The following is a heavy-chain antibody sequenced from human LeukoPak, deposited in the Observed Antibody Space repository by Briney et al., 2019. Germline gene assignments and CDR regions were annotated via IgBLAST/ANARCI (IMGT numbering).Heavy chain of an antibody. J-gene: IGHJ6*03. Sequence: SGGPLRLSCAASGFTFSDYSMTGVPQAPGKGLEGFSSISRASSYISFAHSMKGRFTISRDNAKISLYLQMNDLRAEDTAVYYCARNEGYCSSTSCDAYYFYMDVWGKGTTVTVSS. D-gene: IGHD2-2*01. CDR1: GFTFSDYS. CDR2: ISRASSYI. V-gene: IGHV3-21*01. CDR3: ARNEGYCSSTSCDAYYFYMDV.